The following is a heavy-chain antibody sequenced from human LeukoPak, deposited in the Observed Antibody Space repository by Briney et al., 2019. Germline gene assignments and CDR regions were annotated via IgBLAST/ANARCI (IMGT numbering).Heavy chain of an antibody. V-gene: IGHV3-30*18. Sequence: GRSLRLSCAASGFTFNRCGMHWVRQAPGKGLEWVAVISYDGTNENYADSVKGRFTISRDNSKNTLYLQMNSLRAEDTAVYYCAKRLCGGDCYAPFDYWGQGTLVTVSS. D-gene: IGHD2-21*01. CDR2: ISYDGTNE. CDR1: GFTFNRCG. J-gene: IGHJ4*02. CDR3: AKRLCGGDCYAPFDY.